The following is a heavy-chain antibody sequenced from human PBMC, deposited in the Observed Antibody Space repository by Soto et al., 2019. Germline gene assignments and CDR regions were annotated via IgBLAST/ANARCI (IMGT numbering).Heavy chain of an antibody. Sequence: SETLSLTCTVSGDSIISSDFYWGWVRQPPGKGLEWIGSIFYLGSSYYNPSLKSRVTMSVDTSKNQFSLRLRSVTAADTALYFCTRHSLALRKNNWFDPWGQGIMVTVSS. J-gene: IGHJ5*02. D-gene: IGHD3-3*02. CDR2: IFYLGSS. V-gene: IGHV4-39*01. CDR1: GDSIISSDFY. CDR3: TRHSLALRKNNWFDP.